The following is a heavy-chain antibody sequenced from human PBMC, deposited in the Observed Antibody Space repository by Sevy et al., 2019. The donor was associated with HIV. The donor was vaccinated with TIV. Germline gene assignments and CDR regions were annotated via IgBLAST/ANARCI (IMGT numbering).Heavy chain of an antibody. CDR2: ISAYNGNT. V-gene: IGHV1-18*01. J-gene: IGHJ6*02. CDR1: GYTFTSYD. CDR3: ARDFRLRYFDWSLYYYYGMDV. D-gene: IGHD3-9*01. Sequence: ASVKVSCKASGYTFTSYDISWVRQAPGKGLEWMGWISAYNGNTNYAQKLQGRVTMTTDTSTSTAYMELRSLRSDDTAMYYCARDFRLRYFDWSLYYYYGMDVWGQGTTVTVSS.